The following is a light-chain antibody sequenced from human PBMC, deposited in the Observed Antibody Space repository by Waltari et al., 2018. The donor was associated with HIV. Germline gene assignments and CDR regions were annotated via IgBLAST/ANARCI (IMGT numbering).Light chain of an antibody. CDR2: EVS. Sequence: QSALTQPPSVSGSPGQSVTISCTGTSSDVGSYNRVSWYQQPPGTAPKPMIYEVSNRPSGVPDRFSGSKSGNTASLTISGLQAEDEADYYCSSYTSSSTSVVFGGGTKLTVL. J-gene: IGLJ2*01. CDR1: SSDVGSYNR. V-gene: IGLV2-18*02. CDR3: SSYTSSSTSVV.